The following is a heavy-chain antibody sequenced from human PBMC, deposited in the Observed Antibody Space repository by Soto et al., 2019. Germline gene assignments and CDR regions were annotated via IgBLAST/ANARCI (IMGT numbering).Heavy chain of an antibody. Sequence: NPSETLSLTCGVSGDSITTYKWWTWVRQTPGKGLEWIGEIYDSGNTRYNPSLKSRVTIPKDTSKNELSLKLNSVTVADTAVYYCATCQLGEYYYAMDIWGQGTTVTVSS. D-gene: IGHD7-27*01. CDR1: GDSITTYKW. J-gene: IGHJ6*02. V-gene: IGHV4-4*02. CDR3: ATCQLGEYYYAMDI. CDR2: IYDSGNT.